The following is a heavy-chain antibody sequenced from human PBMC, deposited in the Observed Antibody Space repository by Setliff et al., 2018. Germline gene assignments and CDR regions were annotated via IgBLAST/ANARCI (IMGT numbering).Heavy chain of an antibody. D-gene: IGHD3-22*01. Sequence: ASVKVSCKASGYKFADYGITWVRQAPGQGLEWMGWINNYNTNTKYAQKLQGRVTMTTDTSTSTAYMELRSLRSDDTAVYYCARINFYVSSGYYYAPDYWGQGTLVTVSS. CDR3: ARINFYVSSGYYYAPDY. V-gene: IGHV1-18*01. CDR2: INNYNTNT. CDR1: GYKFADYG. J-gene: IGHJ4*02.